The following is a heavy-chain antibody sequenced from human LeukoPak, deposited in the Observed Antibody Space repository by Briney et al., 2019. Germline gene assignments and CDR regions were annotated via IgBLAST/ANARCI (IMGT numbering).Heavy chain of an antibody. D-gene: IGHD2-15*01. CDR2: IYNSGTT. V-gene: IGHV4-59*11. CDR1: GSSISGPY. Sequence: PSETLSLTCSVSGSSISGPYWHWIRQPPGMGLEWIGYIYNSGTTNYNPSHKSRVSISVDTSKNQFSLKLSSVTAADTAVYYCARAKRGGHYYFDYWGQGTLVTVSS. J-gene: IGHJ4*02. CDR3: ARAKRGGHYYFDY.